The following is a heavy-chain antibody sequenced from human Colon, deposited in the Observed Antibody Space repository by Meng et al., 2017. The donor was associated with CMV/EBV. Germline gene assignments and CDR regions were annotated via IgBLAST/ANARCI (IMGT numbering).Heavy chain of an antibody. CDR3: ARGRVTFDY. V-gene: IGHV4-34*01. CDR1: GGSFSGYY. CDR2: INHSGST. Sequence: LSITCAVYGGSFSGYYWSWNRQPPGKGLEWIGEINHSGSTNYNPSLKSRVTISVDTSKNQFSLKLSSVTAADTAVYYCARGRVTFDYWGQGTLVTVSS. D-gene: IGHD2-21*02. J-gene: IGHJ4*02.